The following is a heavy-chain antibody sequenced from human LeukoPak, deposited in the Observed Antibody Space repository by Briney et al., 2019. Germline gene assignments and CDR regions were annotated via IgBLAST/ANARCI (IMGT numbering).Heavy chain of an antibody. V-gene: IGHV3-66*01. J-gene: IGHJ4*02. CDR3: ARDAYGSIDY. CDR2: IYSGGST. Sequence: GGSLRLSCAASRFTFSSSAMSWVRQAPGKGLEWVSVIYSGGSTYYADSVKGRFTISRDNPKNTLYLQMNSLRAEDTAVYYCARDAYGSIDYWGQGTLVTVSS. D-gene: IGHD3-10*01. CDR1: RFTFSSSA.